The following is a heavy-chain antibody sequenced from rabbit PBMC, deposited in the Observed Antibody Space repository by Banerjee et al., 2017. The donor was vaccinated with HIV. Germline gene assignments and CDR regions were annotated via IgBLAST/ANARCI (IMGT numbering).Heavy chain of an antibody. Sequence: QEQLEESGGDLVKPEGSLTLTCTASEFSLSSSYYMCWVRQAPGKGLEWIACIYTSSGSTYYASWAKGRFTISKTSSTTVTLQMTSLTAADTATYFCARNTGYAGYGYAYYFNLWGQGTLVTVS. CDR2: IYTSSGST. J-gene: IGHJ4*01. CDR1: EFSLSSSYY. D-gene: IGHD6-1*01. CDR3: ARNTGYAGYGYAYYFNL. V-gene: IGHV1S45*01.